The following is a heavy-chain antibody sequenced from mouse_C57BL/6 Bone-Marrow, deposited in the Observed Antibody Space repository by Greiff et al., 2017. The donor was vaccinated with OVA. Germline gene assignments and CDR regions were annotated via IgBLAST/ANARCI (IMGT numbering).Heavy chain of an antibody. V-gene: IGHV3-6*01. CDR3: AKALYGYDAYYYAMDY. Sequence: EVQLQESGPGLVKPSQSLSLTCSVTGYSITSGYYWNWIRQFPGNKLEWMGYISYDGSNNYNPSLKNRISITRDTSKNQFFLKLNSVTTEDTATYYCAKALYGYDAYYYAMDYWGQGTSVTVSS. CDR2: ISYDGSN. D-gene: IGHD2-2*01. CDR1: GYSITSGYY. J-gene: IGHJ4*01.